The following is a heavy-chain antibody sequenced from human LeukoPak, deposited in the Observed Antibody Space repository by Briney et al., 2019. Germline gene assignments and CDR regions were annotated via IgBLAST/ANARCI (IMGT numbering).Heavy chain of an antibody. Sequence: GGSLRLSCAASGFTFTSYAMSWVRQVPEKGLEWVAVIWYDGSNKYYADSVKGRFTISRDNSKNTLYLQMNSLRAEDTAVYYCARGPYSSSPEFDLWGRGTLVTVSS. CDR2: IWYDGSNK. V-gene: IGHV3-33*08. CDR1: GFTFTSYA. CDR3: ARGPYSSSPEFDL. J-gene: IGHJ2*01. D-gene: IGHD6-13*01.